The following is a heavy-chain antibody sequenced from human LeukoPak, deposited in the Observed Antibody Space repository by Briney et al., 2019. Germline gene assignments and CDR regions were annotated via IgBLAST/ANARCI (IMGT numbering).Heavy chain of an antibody. CDR2: ISESGRNT. J-gene: IGHJ1*01. Sequence: GGSLTLSCAASGFTFTTYSMGWVRQAPGKGPEWVSSISESGRNTYYADSVKGRFTITRDNSRATLYLQMNSLRAEDAAVYYCVKDVRSSGSYGYFLYWGQGALVTVSS. CDR3: VKDVRSSGSYGYFLY. V-gene: IGHV3-23*01. D-gene: IGHD3-10*01. CDR1: GFTFTTYS.